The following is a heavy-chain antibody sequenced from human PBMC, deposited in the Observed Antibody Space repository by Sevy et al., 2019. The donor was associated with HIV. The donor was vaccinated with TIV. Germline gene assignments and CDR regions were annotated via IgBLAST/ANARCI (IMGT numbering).Heavy chain of an antibody. Sequence: GGSLRLSCAASGFTFSSYAMHWVRQAPGKGLEWVAVISYDGSNKYYADSVKGRFTISRDNSKNTLYLQMNSLRAEDTAVYYCARDHIPNWHDVFGSGSGLHYWGQGTLVTVSS. D-gene: IGHD1-1*01. CDR1: GFTFSSYA. CDR2: ISYDGSNK. J-gene: IGHJ4*02. V-gene: IGHV3-30*04. CDR3: ARDHIPNWHDVFGSGSGLHY.